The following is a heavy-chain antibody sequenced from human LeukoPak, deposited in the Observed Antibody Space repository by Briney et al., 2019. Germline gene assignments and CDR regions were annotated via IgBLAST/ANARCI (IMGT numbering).Heavy chain of an antibody. Sequence: SETLSLTCTVSGYSISSGYYWGWIRQPPGKGLEWIGSIYHSGSTYYNPSLKSRVTISVDTSKNQFSLKLSSVTAADTAVYYCARPAKYWGQGTLVTVSS. CDR3: ARPAKY. CDR2: IYHSGST. V-gene: IGHV4-38-2*02. CDR1: GYSISSGYY. J-gene: IGHJ4*02.